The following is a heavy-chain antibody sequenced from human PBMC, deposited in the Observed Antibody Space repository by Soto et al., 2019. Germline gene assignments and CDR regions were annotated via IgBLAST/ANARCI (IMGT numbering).Heavy chain of an antibody. V-gene: IGHV3-66*01. CDR1: GFIVSDKY. D-gene: IGHD1-26*01. J-gene: IGHJ4*02. Sequence: GGSLRLSCAASGFIVSDKYMSWVRQAPGKGLEWVSVLYTGGTTYYADSVRGRFTVSRDNSKNTLYLQMNSLRAEDTAVYYCARGIYFSVLFDYWGQGTLVTVSS. CDR3: ARGIYFSVLFDY. CDR2: LYTGGTT.